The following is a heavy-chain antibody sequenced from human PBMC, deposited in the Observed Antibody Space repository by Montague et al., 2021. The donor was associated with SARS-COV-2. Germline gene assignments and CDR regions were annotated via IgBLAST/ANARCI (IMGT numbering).Heavy chain of an antibody. D-gene: IGHD2-15*01. CDR2: IDHSGST. J-gene: IGHJ5*02. CDR3: AREGLVVRGWFDP. CDR1: GGSISSSNW. V-gene: IGHV4-4*02. Sequence: SETLSLTCAVSGGSISSSNWGSWVRQPPLKGLEWIGEIDHSGSTXXNPXXXSRVTISVDKSKNQFSLKLSSVTAADTVVYYCAREGLVVRGWFDPWGQGTLVTVSS.